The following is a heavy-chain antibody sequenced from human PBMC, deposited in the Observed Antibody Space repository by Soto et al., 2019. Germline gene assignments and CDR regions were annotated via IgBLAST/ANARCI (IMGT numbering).Heavy chain of an antibody. CDR3: ARDREAGYNFYYGMDL. CDR1: GADINTYS. Sequence: SETLSLTCSVSGADINTYSWTWIRQPAGKGLEWIGRIYTSASTNYNTSLRGRVTLSVDTSTNQVSLKLASVTAADTAVYYCARDREAGYNFYYGMDLWGEGTKVTVSS. D-gene: IGHD6-19*01. CDR2: IYTSAST. J-gene: IGHJ6*04. V-gene: IGHV4-4*07.